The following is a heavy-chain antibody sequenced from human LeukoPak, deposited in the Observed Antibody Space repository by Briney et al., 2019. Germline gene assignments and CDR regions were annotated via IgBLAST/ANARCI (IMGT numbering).Heavy chain of an antibody. D-gene: IGHD5-24*01. Sequence: SVRVSCKASGGTFSSYAISWVRQAPGQGLEWMGGIIPIFGTANYAQKFQGRVTITADESTSTAYMELSSLRSEDTAVYYCARDKDGYNYYYFDYWGQGTLVTVSS. V-gene: IGHV1-69*01. CDR1: GGTFSSYA. CDR2: IIPIFGTA. CDR3: ARDKDGYNYYYFDY. J-gene: IGHJ4*02.